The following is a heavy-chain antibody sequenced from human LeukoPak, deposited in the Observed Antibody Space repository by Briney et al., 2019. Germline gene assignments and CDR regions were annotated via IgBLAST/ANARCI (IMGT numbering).Heavy chain of an antibody. Sequence: GGSLRLSCAASGFTFNDSYMSWIRQAPGKGLEWVSAISGSGGSTYYADSVKGRFTISRDNSKNTLYLQMNSLRAEDTAVYYCAKDSSSSWYDWFDPWGQGTLVTVSS. CDR2: ISGSGGST. V-gene: IGHV3-23*01. D-gene: IGHD6-13*01. CDR1: GFTFNDSY. CDR3: AKDSSSSWYDWFDP. J-gene: IGHJ5*02.